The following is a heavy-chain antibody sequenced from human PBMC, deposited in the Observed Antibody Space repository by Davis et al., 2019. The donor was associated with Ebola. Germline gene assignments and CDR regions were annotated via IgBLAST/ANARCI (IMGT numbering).Heavy chain of an antibody. J-gene: IGHJ6*02. V-gene: IGHV6-1*01. CDR1: GDSVSSNSAA. CDR2: TYYRSKWYN. D-gene: IGHD4-17*01. Sequence: LRLSCAISGDSVSSNSAAWNWIRQSPSRGLEWLGRTYYRSKWYNDYAVSVKSRITINPDTSKNQFSLQLNSVTPEDTAVYYCARDVEGNYGDLKYYYYYGMDVWGQGTTVTVSS. CDR3: ARDVEGNYGDLKYYYYYGMDV.